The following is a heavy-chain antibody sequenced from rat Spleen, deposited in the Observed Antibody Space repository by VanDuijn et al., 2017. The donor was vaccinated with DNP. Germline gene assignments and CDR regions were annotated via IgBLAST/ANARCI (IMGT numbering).Heavy chain of an antibody. CDR1: GFTFSDYY. J-gene: IGHJ2*01. D-gene: IGHD1-4*01. Sequence: EVLLVESDGGLVQPGRSLKLSCAVSGFTFSDYYMAWVRQAPKKGLEWVATITNDGYNTYYRDSVKGRFTISRENAKSTLYLQMDSLRSEDTATYYCAGRPPPTRGPFDYWGQGVTVTVSS. CDR2: ITNDGYNT. V-gene: IGHV5-7*01. CDR3: AGRPPPTRGPFDY.